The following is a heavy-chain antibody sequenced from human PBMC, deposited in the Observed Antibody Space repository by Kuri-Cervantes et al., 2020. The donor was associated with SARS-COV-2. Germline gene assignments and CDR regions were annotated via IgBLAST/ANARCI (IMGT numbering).Heavy chain of an antibody. J-gene: IGHJ6*02. Sequence: GESLKISCAASGFAFSSYAMTWARQASGKGLEWVSSISSSGTYIYYGDSVKGRFTISRDNAKNSLYLQMKTVRADDTAVYYCASVTGYSYAYGLDVWGQGTTVTVSS. V-gene: IGHV3-21*01. D-gene: IGHD5-12*01. CDR2: ISSSGTYI. CDR1: GFAFSSYA. CDR3: ASVTGYSYAYGLDV.